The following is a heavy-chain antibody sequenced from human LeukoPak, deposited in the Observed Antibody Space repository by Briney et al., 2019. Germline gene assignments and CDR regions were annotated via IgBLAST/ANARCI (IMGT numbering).Heavy chain of an antibody. CDR1: GGSISGYY. V-gene: IGHV4-4*07. D-gene: IGHD3-22*01. J-gene: IGHJ4*02. CDR2: FSGSGST. CDR3: ARDRTYYDSTGYYFDF. Sequence: PSETLSLTCTVSGGSISGYYWSWVRQPAGKGLEWIARFSGSGSTNYNPSLKSRVTLSVDTSKNQFSLELSSVTAADTAVFYCARDRTYYDSTGYYFDFWGQGTLVTVSS.